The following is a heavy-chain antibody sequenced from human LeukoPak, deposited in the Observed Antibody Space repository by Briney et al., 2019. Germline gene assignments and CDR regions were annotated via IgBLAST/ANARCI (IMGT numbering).Heavy chain of an antibody. D-gene: IGHD1-26*01. CDR1: GYSISSGYS. CDR2: IHHSGST. J-gene: IGHJ6*03. Sequence: KPSETLSLTCIVSGYSISSGYSWGWIRPPPGKGLEWIGNIHHSGSTYYNPSLKSRVTISVDTSKNQFSLKLSSVTAADTAVYYCARHTAPYSGSYYYYYYMDVWGKGTTVTVSS. V-gene: IGHV4-38-2*02. CDR3: ARHTAPYSGSYYYYYYMDV.